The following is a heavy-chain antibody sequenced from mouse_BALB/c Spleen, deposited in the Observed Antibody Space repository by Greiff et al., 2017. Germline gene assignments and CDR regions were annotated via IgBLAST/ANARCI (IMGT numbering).Heavy chain of an antibody. CDR3: ARQTARAYYFDY. D-gene: IGHD3-2*01. CDR2: ISSGGGST. J-gene: IGHJ2*01. CDR1: GFAFSSYD. Sequence: EVKLVESGGGLVKPGGSLKLSCAASGFAFSSYDMSWVRQTPEKRLEWVAYISSGGGSTYYPDTVKGRFTISRDNAKNTLYLQMSSLESEDTAMYYCARQTARAYYFDYWGQGTTLTVSS. V-gene: IGHV5-12-1*01.